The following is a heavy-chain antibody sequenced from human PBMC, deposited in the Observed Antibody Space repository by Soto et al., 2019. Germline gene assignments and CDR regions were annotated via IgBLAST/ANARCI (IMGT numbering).Heavy chain of an antibody. CDR3: AKDSPDSASYKEDAFDI. D-gene: IGHD1-26*01. J-gene: IGHJ3*02. CDR1: GFTFSSYA. Sequence: EVQLLESGGGLVQPGGSLRLSCAASGFTFSSYAMSWVRQAPGKGLEWVSAISGSGRSTYHADSVKGRFTISRDNSKNTLFLHMNSLRAEDTAVYYCAKDSPDSASYKEDAFDIWGQGTMVTVSS. V-gene: IGHV3-23*01. CDR2: ISGSGRST.